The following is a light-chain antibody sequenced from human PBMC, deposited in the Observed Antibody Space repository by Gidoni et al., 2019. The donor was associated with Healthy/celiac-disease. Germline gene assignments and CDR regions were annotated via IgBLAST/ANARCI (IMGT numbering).Light chain of an antibody. CDR3: QQYNSSVFT. V-gene: IGKV1-5*03. Sequence: DIQMTQCPSTLSASVGDRVTITCRASQSISSRLAWYQQKPGKAPKLLIYKASSLESGVPSRFSGSGSGTEFTLTISSLQPDDFATYYCQQYNSSVFTFGPGTKVDIK. CDR1: QSISSR. CDR2: KAS. J-gene: IGKJ3*01.